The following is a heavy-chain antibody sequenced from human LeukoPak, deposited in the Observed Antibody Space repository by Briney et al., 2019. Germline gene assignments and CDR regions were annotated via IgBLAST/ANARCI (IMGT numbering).Heavy chain of an antibody. CDR1: GFSIDEYA. D-gene: IGHD2-15*01. CDR3: AREPSLLCSGGSCYPDY. Sequence: PGGSLRLSCTASGFSIDEYAMTWVRQAPGKGLEWVSGINWNGHNTGYEDSVRGRFTISRDNAKNSLYLQMNSLRAEDTALYYCAREPSLLCSGGSCYPDYWGQGTLVTVSS. J-gene: IGHJ4*02. V-gene: IGHV3-20*04. CDR2: INWNGHNT.